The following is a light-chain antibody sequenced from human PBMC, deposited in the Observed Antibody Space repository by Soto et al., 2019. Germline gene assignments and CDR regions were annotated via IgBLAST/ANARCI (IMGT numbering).Light chain of an antibody. Sequence: DIVLTQSPTTLSLSPGEGATLSCRASQRLLSNYFVWYQQRPGQAPRLLIYDASTRAPGIPDRFSGSGSGTDFILTSSRVEPEDFAVYYCQQFGRSVTFGGGTKGES. J-gene: IGKJ4*01. V-gene: IGKV3-20*01. CDR1: QRLLSNY. CDR3: QQFGRSVT. CDR2: DAS.